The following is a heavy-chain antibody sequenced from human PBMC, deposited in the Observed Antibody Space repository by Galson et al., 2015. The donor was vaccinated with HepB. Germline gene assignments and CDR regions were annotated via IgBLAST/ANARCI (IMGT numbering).Heavy chain of an antibody. CDR1: GGSFSNYA. CDR2: ISPISDTA. Sequence: SVKVSCKASGGSFSNYAVNWVRQAPGQGLEWMGGISPISDTAHYAQKFQVRVTITADKSTSTAYMQLSSLKSEDTAVYYCARGIKDSFGFYDCDYWGQGTLVTVSS. J-gene: IGHJ4*02. D-gene: IGHD5-18*01. V-gene: IGHV1-69*06. CDR3: ARGIKDSFGFYDCDY.